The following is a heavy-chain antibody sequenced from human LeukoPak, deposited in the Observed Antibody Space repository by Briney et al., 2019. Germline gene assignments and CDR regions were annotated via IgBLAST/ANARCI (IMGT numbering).Heavy chain of an antibody. Sequence: PGGSLRLFCAASGFTFSDFFMTWIRQAPGKGLEWVSYISGSGSTKFYADSVKGRFTISRDNAKDSLYLQMSSLRLEDTALYYCARAPATYAVSPDAFDVWGHGTMVTVSS. J-gene: IGHJ3*01. CDR1: GFTFSDFF. V-gene: IGHV3-11*04. CDR2: ISGSGSTK. D-gene: IGHD2-8*01. CDR3: ARAPATYAVSPDAFDV.